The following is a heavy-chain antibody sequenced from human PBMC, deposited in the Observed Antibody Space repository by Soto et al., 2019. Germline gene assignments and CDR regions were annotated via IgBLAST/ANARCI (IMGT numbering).Heavy chain of an antibody. Sequence: GGSLRLSCAASGFTFSNAWMNWVRQAPGKGLEWVGRIKSKTDGGTTDYAAPVKGRFTISSDDSKNTLYLQMNSLKTEDTAVYYCTTGYSYGYIPRPNYYYYYGMDVWGQGTTVTVSS. J-gene: IGHJ6*02. D-gene: IGHD5-18*01. V-gene: IGHV3-15*07. CDR3: TTGYSYGYIPRPNYYYYYGMDV. CDR1: GFTFSNAW. CDR2: IKSKTDGGTT.